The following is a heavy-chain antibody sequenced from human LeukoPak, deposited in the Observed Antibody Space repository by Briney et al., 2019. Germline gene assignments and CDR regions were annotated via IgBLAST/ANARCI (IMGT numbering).Heavy chain of an antibody. V-gene: IGHV4-34*01. D-gene: IGHD2-2*01. CDR2: INHSGST. J-gene: IGHJ6*03. CDR1: GGSFSGYY. Sequence: PSESLSLTCAVYGGSFSGYYWSWIRQPPGKGLEWIGEINHSGSTNYNPSHKSRVTISVDTSKNQFPLKLSSVTAADTAVYYCARGRHCSSTSCYYYYYMDVWGKGTTVSV. CDR3: ARGRHCSSTSCYYYYYMDV.